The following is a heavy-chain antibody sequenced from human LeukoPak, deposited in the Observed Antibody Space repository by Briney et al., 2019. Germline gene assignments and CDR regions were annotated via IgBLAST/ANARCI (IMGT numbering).Heavy chain of an antibody. D-gene: IGHD6-13*01. Sequence: PSETLSLTCAVYGGSFSGYYWSWIRQPPGKGLEWIGEINHSGSTNYNPSLKNRLTISVDTSKNQFSLKLSSVTAADTAVYYCARGGESSSWYLNYFDYWGQGTLVTVSS. CDR3: ARGGESSSWYLNYFDY. J-gene: IGHJ4*02. V-gene: IGHV4-34*01. CDR1: GGSFSGYY. CDR2: INHSGST.